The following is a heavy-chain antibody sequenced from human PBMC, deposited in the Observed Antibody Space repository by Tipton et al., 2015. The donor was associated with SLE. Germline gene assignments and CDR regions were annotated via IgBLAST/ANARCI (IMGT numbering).Heavy chain of an antibody. D-gene: IGHD3-10*01. CDR3: ARGSWRSKVPDGFDI. CDR2: ISPYSGET. J-gene: IGHJ3*02. Sequence: QLVQSGAEVKKPGASVKVSCKASGYIFTSYSIIWVRQARGQGLEWMGCISPYSGETNYAQKVQGRVTMTTDKSTTTAYMELRSLRSDDTAVYYCARGSWRSKVPDGFDIWGQGTMVTVSS. CDR1: GYIFTSYS. V-gene: IGHV1-18*01.